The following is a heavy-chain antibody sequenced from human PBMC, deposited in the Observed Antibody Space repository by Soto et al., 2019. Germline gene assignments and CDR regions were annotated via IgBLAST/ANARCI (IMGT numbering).Heavy chain of an antibody. J-gene: IGHJ3*02. D-gene: IGHD3-22*01. CDR1: GGTFNNYA. V-gene: IGHV1-69*13. Sequence: SVKVSCKASGGTFNNYAISWVRQAPGQGLEWMGGITPLFGTTNYAQKFQGRVTITADESTSTAYMELSSLRSEDTAFYYCSRPRAHYYDRSAERAFDIWGQGPMVTV. CDR2: ITPLFGTT. CDR3: SRPRAHYYDRSAERAFDI.